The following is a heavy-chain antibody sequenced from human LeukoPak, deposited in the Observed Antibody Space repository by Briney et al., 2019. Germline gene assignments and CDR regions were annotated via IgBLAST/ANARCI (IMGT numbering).Heavy chain of an antibody. D-gene: IGHD3-22*01. CDR2: IKEDGSEK. Sequence: GGSLRLSCAASGFLFSKCWMTWVRQAPGKGLEWVANIKEDGSEKNYVDSVKGRFTISRDNAKNSLYLQMNSLRVEDAAVYYCATPLDYYDTSGYHQGGDWGQGTPVTVSS. V-gene: IGHV3-7*03. CDR3: ATPLDYYDTSGYHQGGD. CDR1: GFLFSKCW. J-gene: IGHJ4*02.